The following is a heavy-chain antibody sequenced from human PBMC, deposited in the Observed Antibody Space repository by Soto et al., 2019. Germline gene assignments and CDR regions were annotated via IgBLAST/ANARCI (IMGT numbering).Heavy chain of an antibody. D-gene: IGHD3-10*01. V-gene: IGHV3-23*01. J-gene: IGHJ4*02. Sequence: PGGSLRLSCAASGFTFSSYAMSWVRQAPGKGLEWVAAISGSGGSTDYADSVKGRFTISRDNSKNTLYLQMNSLRAEDTAVYYCAKSGGYSNPFDYWGQGTLVTVSS. CDR1: GFTFSSYA. CDR3: AKSGGYSNPFDY. CDR2: ISGSGGST.